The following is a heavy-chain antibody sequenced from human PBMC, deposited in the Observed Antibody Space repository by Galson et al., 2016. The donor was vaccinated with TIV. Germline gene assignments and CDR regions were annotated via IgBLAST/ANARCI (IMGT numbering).Heavy chain of an antibody. CDR1: GGTFSSHA. J-gene: IGHJ6*02. CDR3: ATDRNTAMDTYHYYYGMDV. CDR2: IIPLFDTA. D-gene: IGHD5-18*01. Sequence: SVKVSCKASGGTFSSHAISWVRQAPGQGLEWMGGIIPLFDTAHYAQKFQGRVTITADESSGTVYMELSSLRSEDTAVYYCATDRNTAMDTYHYYYGMDVWGQGTTVTVSS. V-gene: IGHV1-69*13.